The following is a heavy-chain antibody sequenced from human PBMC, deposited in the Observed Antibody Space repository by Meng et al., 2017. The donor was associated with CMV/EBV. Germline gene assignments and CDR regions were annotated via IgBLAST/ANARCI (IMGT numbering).Heavy chain of an antibody. Sequence: GESLKISCAASGFTFSSYSMNWARQAPGKGLEWVSSISSSSSYIYYADSVKGRFTISRDNAKNSLYLQMNSLRAEDTAVYYCAMLYSSSWYYFDYWGQGTLVTVSS. CDR3: AMLYSSSWYYFDY. CDR2: ISSSSSYI. J-gene: IGHJ4*02. CDR1: GFTFSSYS. D-gene: IGHD6-13*01. V-gene: IGHV3-21*01.